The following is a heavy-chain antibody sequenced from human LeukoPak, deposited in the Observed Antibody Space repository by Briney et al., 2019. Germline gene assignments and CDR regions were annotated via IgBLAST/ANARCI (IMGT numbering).Heavy chain of an antibody. CDR1: GGTFSSYA. V-gene: IGHV1-69*13. Sequence: GASVKVSCKASGGTFSSYAISWVRQAPGQGLEWMGGIIPIFGTANYAQKFQGRVTITADESTSTAYMGLSSLRSEDTAVYYCAAGYSSGWYGPQWGQGTLVTVSS. D-gene: IGHD6-19*01. CDR3: AAGYSSGWYGPQ. CDR2: IIPIFGTA. J-gene: IGHJ4*02.